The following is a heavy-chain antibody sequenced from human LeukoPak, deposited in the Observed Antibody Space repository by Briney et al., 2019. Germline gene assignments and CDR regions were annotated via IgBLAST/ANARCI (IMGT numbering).Heavy chain of an antibody. CDR1: GFTFSSYG. Sequence: PGGSLRLSCAASGFTFSSYGMSWVRQAPGKGLEWVSAISGSGGSTYYADSVKGRFTISRDNSKNTLYLQMNSLRAEDTALYYCAKAPSSSWFKGFDYWGQGTLVTVSS. D-gene: IGHD6-13*01. J-gene: IGHJ4*02. CDR2: ISGSGGST. CDR3: AKAPSSSWFKGFDY. V-gene: IGHV3-23*01.